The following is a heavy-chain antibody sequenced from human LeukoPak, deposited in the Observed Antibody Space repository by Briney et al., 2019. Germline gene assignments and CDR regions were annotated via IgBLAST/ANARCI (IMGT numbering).Heavy chain of an antibody. J-gene: IGHJ5*02. CDR1: GYTFTGYY. D-gene: IGHD3-16*01. Sequence: ASVKVSCKASGYTFTGYYMYWVRQAPGQGLEWMGWINPNSGGTNYAQKFQGRVTMTRDTSISTAYMELSRLRSDDTAVYYCARDRGSFTFGGVIEANWFDPWGQGTLVTVSS. CDR2: INPNSGGT. V-gene: IGHV1-2*02. CDR3: ARDRGSFTFGGVIEANWFDP.